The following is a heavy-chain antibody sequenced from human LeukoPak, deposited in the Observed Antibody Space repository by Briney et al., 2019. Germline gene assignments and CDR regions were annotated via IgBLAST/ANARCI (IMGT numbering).Heavy chain of an antibody. Sequence: ASVKVSCKASGYTFTGYYMHWVRQAPGQGLEWMGWINPNSGGTNYAQKFQGWVTMTRDTSISTAYMELSRLKSDETAGYYCARGLEVTMVRGIVSYGMDVWGKGATVTVSS. CDR1: GYTFTGYY. CDR3: ARGLEVTMVRGIVSYGMDV. D-gene: IGHD3-10*01. J-gene: IGHJ6*04. CDR2: INPNSGGT. V-gene: IGHV1-2*04.